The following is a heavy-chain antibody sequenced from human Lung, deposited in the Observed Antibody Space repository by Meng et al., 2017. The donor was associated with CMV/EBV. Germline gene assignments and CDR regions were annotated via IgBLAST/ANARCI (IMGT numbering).Heavy chain of an antibody. CDR1: GFTVSTYW. CDR2: INSDGSGT. D-gene: IGHD6-19*01. Sequence: ESLSLXXAASGFTVSTYWMHWVRQVPGKGLVWVTRINSDGSGTTYADSVDGRFTISKDNAKNTLYLHMSRLRDEDAAMYYGVKGHRSGRYNFDYWAQGTXVTVSS. CDR3: VKGHRSGRYNFDY. J-gene: IGHJ4*02. V-gene: IGHV3-74*01.